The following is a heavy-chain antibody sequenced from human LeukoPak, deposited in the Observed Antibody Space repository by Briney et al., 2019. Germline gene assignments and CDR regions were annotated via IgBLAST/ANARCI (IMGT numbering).Heavy chain of an antibody. CDR2: INPTTGGT. Sequence: GASVKVSCKASAYTFTAYYMHFVRQAPGQGLEWMGWINPTTGGTNYAQMFQGRVTMTRDTSISTAYMELSRLTSDDTALYYCARGGRTTSCCDDAFDIWAQGTMVSVSS. D-gene: IGHD2-2*01. CDR1: AYTFTAYY. V-gene: IGHV1-2*02. CDR3: ARGGRTTSCCDDAFDI. J-gene: IGHJ3*02.